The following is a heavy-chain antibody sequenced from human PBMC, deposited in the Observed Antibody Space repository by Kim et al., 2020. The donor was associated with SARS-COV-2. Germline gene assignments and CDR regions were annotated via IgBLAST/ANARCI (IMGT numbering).Heavy chain of an antibody. CDR2: IYYSGST. CDR1: GGSISSYY. Sequence: SETLSLTCTVSGGSISSYYWSWIRQPPGKGLEWIGYIYYSGSTNYNPSLKSRVTISVDTSKNQFSLKLSSVTAADTAVYYCARNGFGWILDYWGQGTLVTVSS. V-gene: IGHV4-59*01. CDR3: ARNGFGWILDY. J-gene: IGHJ4*02. D-gene: IGHD5-18*01.